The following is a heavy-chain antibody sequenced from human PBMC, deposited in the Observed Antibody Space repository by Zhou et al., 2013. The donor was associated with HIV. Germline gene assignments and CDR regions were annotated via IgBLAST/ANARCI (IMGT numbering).Heavy chain of an antibody. V-gene: IGHV1-69*04. CDR3: AREEVVEVTRGYYYYMDV. D-gene: IGHD2-2*01. CDR2: IIPILGIA. CDR1: GGTFSSYA. Sequence: QVQLVQSGAEVKKPGSSVKVSCKASGGTFSSYAISWVRQAPGQGLEWMGRIIPILGIANYAQKFQGRVTITADKSTSTAYMELSSLRSEDTAVYYCAREEVVEVTRGYYYYMDVWGKGTTVTVSS. J-gene: IGHJ6*03.